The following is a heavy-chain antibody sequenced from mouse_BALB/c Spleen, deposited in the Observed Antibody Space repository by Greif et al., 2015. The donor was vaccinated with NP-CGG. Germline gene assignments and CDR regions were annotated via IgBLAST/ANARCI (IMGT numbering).Heavy chain of an antibody. J-gene: IGHJ4*01. D-gene: IGHD4-1*01. CDR1: SYTFTDYY. Sequence: VQLVESGPELVKPGASVKISCKASSYTFTDYYINWVKQKPGQGLEWIGWIYPGSGNTKYNEKFKGKATLTVDTSSSTVYMQLSSLTSEDTAVYFCARRTGTEAMDYWGQGTSVTVSS. V-gene: IGHV1-84*02. CDR2: IYPGSGNT. CDR3: ARRTGTEAMDY.